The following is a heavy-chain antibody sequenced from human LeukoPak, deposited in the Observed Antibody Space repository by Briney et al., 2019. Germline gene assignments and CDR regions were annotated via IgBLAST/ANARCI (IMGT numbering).Heavy chain of an antibody. Sequence: GASVKVSCKASGYTFTGYYMHWVRQAPGQGLEWMGWINPNSGGTNYAQKFQGRVTMTRDTSISTAYMELSRLRSDDTAVYYCARGGSSWPRYYYYIDVWGKGTTVTVSS. J-gene: IGHJ6*03. CDR2: INPNSGGT. CDR3: ARGGSSWPRYYYYIDV. D-gene: IGHD6-13*01. CDR1: GYTFTGYY. V-gene: IGHV1-2*02.